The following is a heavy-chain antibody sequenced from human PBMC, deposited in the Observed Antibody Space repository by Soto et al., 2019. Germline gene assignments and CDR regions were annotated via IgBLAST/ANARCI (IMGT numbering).Heavy chain of an antibody. CDR1: GFTFSSYS. D-gene: IGHD4-17*01. Sequence: ESGGGLVKPGGSLRLSCAASGFTFSSYSMNWVRQAPGKGLEWVSSISSSSSYIYYADSVKGRFTISRDNAKNSLYLQMNSLRAEDTAVYYCARGRGYGDYGLFDYWGQGTLVTVSS. CDR3: ARGRGYGDYGLFDY. CDR2: ISSSSSYI. V-gene: IGHV3-21*01. J-gene: IGHJ4*02.